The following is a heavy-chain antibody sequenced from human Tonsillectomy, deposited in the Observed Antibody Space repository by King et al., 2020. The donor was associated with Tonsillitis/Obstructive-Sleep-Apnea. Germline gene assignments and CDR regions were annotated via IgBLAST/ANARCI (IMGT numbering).Heavy chain of an antibody. Sequence: VQLVESGGGLVQPGRSLRLSCAASGFTFDDYAMHWVRRAPGKGLEWVSGISWNSGSIGYADSVKGRFTISRDNAKNSLYLQMNSLRAEDTALYYCAKGRDFWSGYSAPDYWGQGTLVTVSS. CDR3: AKGRDFWSGYSAPDY. V-gene: IGHV3-9*01. J-gene: IGHJ4*02. CDR1: GFTFDDYA. D-gene: IGHD3-3*01. CDR2: ISWNSGSI.